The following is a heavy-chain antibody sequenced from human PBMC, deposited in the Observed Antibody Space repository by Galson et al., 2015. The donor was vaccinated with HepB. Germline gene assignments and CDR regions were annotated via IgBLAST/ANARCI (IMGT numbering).Heavy chain of an antibody. D-gene: IGHD2-21*02. V-gene: IGHV3-53*01. CDR1: GFTVSSHY. J-gene: IGHJ4*02. CDR3: ARRGGDCYPFNFDY. CDR2: IYSGGST. Sequence: SLRLSCAASGFTVSSHYMSWVRQAPGKGLEWVSVIYSGGSTSYADSVKGRFTISRDNSENTLYLQMNRLRAEDTAVYYCARRGGDCYPFNFDYWGQGTLVTVSS.